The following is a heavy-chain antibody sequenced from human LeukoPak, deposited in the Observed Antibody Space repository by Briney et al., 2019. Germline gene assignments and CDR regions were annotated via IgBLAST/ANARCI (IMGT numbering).Heavy chain of an antibody. J-gene: IGHJ4*02. CDR2: INPSAGNT. V-gene: IGHV1-46*01. Sequence: ASVKVSCKASGYTFISYYIHRVRQAPGQGLEWMGIINPSAGNTNYAQKFQGRVTMTRDTSTSTVYMELSSLTSEDTAVFYCARGRRPYCGGDCYSDDCDYWGQGTLVTVSS. CDR1: GYTFISYY. CDR3: ARGRRPYCGGDCYSDDCDY. D-gene: IGHD2-21*02.